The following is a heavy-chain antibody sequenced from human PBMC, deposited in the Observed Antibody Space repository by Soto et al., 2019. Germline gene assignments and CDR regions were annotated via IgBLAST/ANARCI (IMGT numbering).Heavy chain of an antibody. CDR1: GYTFTSYG. J-gene: IGHJ6*02. CDR3: ARHPSITIFRVWGPRSYGMDV. D-gene: IGHD3-3*01. CDR2: ISAYNGNT. Sequence: QVQLVQSGAEVKKPGASVKVSCKASGYTFTSYGISWVRQAPGQGLEWMGWISAYNGNTNYAQKLQGRVTMTTDTSTSTAYTELRSLRSDDTAVYYCARHPSITIFRVWGPRSYGMDVWGQGTTVTVFS. V-gene: IGHV1-18*04.